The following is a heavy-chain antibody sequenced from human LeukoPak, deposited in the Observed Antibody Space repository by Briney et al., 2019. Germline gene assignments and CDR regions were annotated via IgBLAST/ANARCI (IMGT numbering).Heavy chain of an antibody. V-gene: IGHV5-51*01. Sequence: GESLQISCQAAGYTFSTSWIGCVRQMPGKGLEWMGIIYPSDSDTSYSPSFQGQVTISADKSINPAYLQWSSLKASDTAMYYCARVGYSGYESDSWGQGTLVTVSS. CDR3: ARVGYSGYESDS. CDR1: GYTFSTSW. D-gene: IGHD5-12*01. CDR2: IYPSDSDT. J-gene: IGHJ4*02.